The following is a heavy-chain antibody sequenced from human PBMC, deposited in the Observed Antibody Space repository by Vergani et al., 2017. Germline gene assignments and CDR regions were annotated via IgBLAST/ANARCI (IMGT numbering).Heavy chain of an antibody. CDR1: GFTFSSYA. D-gene: IGHD3-16*01. CDR3: ARDPYTFGAPMIDV. J-gene: IGHJ6*04. CDR2: ISGSGGST. V-gene: IGHV3-23*01. Sequence: EVQLLESGGGLVQPGGSLRLSCAASGFTFSSYAMSWVRQAPGKGLEWVSAISGSGGSTYYADSVKGRYTISRDNSKNTLYLQMNSLRAEDTAVYYCARDPYTFGAPMIDVWGKGTTVTVSS.